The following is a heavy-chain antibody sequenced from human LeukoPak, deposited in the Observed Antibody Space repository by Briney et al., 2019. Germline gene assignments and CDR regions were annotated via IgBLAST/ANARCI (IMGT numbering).Heavy chain of an antibody. Sequence: PGGSLRLSCAASGFIFSNYDMHWVRQAPGKGLEWVAFIRYDGSNKYYADSVKGRFTISRDNSKNTLYLQMNSLRAEDTAVYYCAKDRNSGSSQGYFQHWGQGTLVTVSS. V-gene: IGHV3-30*02. D-gene: IGHD1-26*01. CDR3: AKDRNSGSSQGYFQH. CDR2: IRYDGSNK. CDR1: GFIFSNYD. J-gene: IGHJ1*01.